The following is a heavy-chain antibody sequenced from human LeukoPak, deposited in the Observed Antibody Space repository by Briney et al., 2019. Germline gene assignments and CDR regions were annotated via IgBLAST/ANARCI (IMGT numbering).Heavy chain of an antibody. CDR3: ARVYGLFDY. Sequence: PGRSLRLSCAASGFTFSSYAMHWVRQAPGKGLEWGAVISYDGSNKYYADSVKGRFTISRDNSKNTLYLQMNSLRAEDTAVYYCARVYGLFDYWGQGTLVTVSS. CDR2: ISYDGSNK. V-gene: IGHV3-30-3*01. J-gene: IGHJ4*02. CDR1: GFTFSSYA. D-gene: IGHD2/OR15-2a*01.